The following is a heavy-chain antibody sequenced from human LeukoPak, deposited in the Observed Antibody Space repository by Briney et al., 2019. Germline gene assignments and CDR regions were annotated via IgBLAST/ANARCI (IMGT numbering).Heavy chain of an antibody. D-gene: IGHD6-13*01. V-gene: IGHV3-33*01. CDR3: AREGIAAAYNWFDP. Sequence: PGGSLRLSCAASGFSFSTYAMHWVRQAPGKGLEWVALIWHDASHTFYTDSVKGRFTISRDNSKDTLYLQMNSLRAEDTAVYYCAREGIAAAYNWFDPWGQGTLVTVSS. CDR1: GFSFSTYA. J-gene: IGHJ5*02. CDR2: IWHDASHT.